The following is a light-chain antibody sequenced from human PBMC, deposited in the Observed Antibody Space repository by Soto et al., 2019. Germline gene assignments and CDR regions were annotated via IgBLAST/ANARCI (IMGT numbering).Light chain of an antibody. CDR2: DAS. Sequence: DIQMTQSPSPLSASVGDRVTITCRTSQSMSTWLAWYQQKPGQAPKLLIYDASSLESRDPSRFSGSGSGTEFTRSISGLRPDDFATYYCHQYNTYSYTFGQGPKLQIK. CDR3: HQYNTYSYT. V-gene: IGKV1-5*01. J-gene: IGKJ2*01. CDR1: QSMSTW.